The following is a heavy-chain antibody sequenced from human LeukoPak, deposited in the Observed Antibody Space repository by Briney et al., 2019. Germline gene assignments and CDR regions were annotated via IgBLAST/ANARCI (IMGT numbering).Heavy chain of an antibody. D-gene: IGHD3-22*01. CDR3: ARDYYDSSGYYGHYFDY. Sequence: SETLSLTCTVSGGSISSYYWSWIRQPPGEGLEWIGYIYYSGSTNYNPSLKSRVTMSVDTSKNQFSLKLSSVTAADTAVYYCARDYYDSSGYYGHYFDYWGQGTLVTVSS. CDR2: IYYSGST. CDR1: GGSISSYY. V-gene: IGHV4-59*12. J-gene: IGHJ4*02.